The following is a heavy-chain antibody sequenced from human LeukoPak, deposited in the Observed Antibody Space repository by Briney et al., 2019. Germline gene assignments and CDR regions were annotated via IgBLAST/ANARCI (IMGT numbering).Heavy chain of an antibody. Sequence: ASVKVSCKVSGYTLTELSMDWVLQAPGKGLEWMGGFDPEDGETIYAQKFQGRVTMTEDTSTDTAYMELSSLRSEDTPVYYCATDRLSSFYGDYVWEDYWGQGTLVTVSS. J-gene: IGHJ4*02. CDR1: GYTLTELS. D-gene: IGHD4-17*01. CDR3: ATDRLSSFYGDYVWEDY. V-gene: IGHV1-24*01. CDR2: FDPEDGET.